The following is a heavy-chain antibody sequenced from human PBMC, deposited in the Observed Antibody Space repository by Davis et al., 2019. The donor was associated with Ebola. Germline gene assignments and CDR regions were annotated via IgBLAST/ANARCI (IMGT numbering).Heavy chain of an antibody. CDR2: IYHSGST. D-gene: IGHD1-20*01. J-gene: IGHJ5*02. CDR3: ARDADKWNDETNNWFDT. V-gene: IGHV4-4*02. Sequence: SETLSLTCAVSGGSISRTHWRRFFREPPGNGLEWIGEIYHSGSTNYNPSLKSRVTISVDKSKNQFSLKLSSVTAADTAVYYCARDADKWNDETNNWFDTWGQGTLVTVSS. CDR1: GGSISRTHW.